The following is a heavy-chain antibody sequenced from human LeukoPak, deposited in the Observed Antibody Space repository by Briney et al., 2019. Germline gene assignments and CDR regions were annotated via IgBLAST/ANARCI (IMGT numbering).Heavy chain of an antibody. J-gene: IGHJ4*02. V-gene: IGHV3-7*01. CDR2: IKQDGSEK. Sequence: GGSLRLSCAGSGFTFSSYWMSWVRQAPGKGVEWVANIKQDGSEKYYVDSVKGRFTISRDNAKNSLYLQMNSLRAEDTALYYCAYGNYYDSSGSLFDYWGQGTLVTVSS. CDR1: GFTFSSYW. D-gene: IGHD3-22*01. CDR3: AYGNYYDSSGSLFDY.